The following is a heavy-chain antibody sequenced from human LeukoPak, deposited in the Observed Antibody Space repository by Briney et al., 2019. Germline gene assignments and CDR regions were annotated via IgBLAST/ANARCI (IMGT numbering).Heavy chain of an antibody. CDR2: IYYSGST. V-gene: IGHV4-31*03. CDR3: ARVAYSSSWYWFDP. J-gene: IGHJ5*02. Sequence: PSETLSLPYTVSGRPLSCGVYYCSWIRQHRGKGLEWIGYIYYSGSTYYNPSLKSRVTISVDTSKNQFSLKLSSVTAADTAVYYCARVAYSSSWYWFDPWGRGTLVTVSS. CDR1: GRPLSCGVYY. D-gene: IGHD6-13*01.